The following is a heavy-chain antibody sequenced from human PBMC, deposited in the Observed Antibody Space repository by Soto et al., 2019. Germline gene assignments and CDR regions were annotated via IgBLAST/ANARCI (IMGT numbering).Heavy chain of an antibody. CDR3: ARGGTGYYSYYYYGMDV. J-gene: IGHJ6*02. V-gene: IGHV4-39*01. CDR1: GGSISSSSYY. Sequence: SGTLSLTCTVSGGSISSSSYYWGWIRQPPGKGLEWIGSIYYSGSTYYNPSLKSRVTISVDTSKNQFSLKLSSVTAADTAVYYCARGGTGYYSYYYYGMDVWGQGTTVTVSS. D-gene: IGHD3-9*01. CDR2: IYYSGST.